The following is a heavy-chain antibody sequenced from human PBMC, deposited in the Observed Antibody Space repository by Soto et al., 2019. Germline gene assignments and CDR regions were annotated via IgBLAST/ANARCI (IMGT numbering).Heavy chain of an antibody. CDR3: ERGPYYGDPSNFIYYSGMDV. CDR1: GFTFSSYW. Sequence: EEQLVESGGGLVQPGGSLRLSCAASGFTFSSYWMHWVRQVPGKGLVWVSRINSDGSSTTYADSVKGRSTISRDNAKNTLYLQMNSRRAGDTAVYYCERGPYYGDPSNFIYYSGMDVWGKGTTVTVSS. D-gene: IGHD4-17*01. CDR2: INSDGSST. V-gene: IGHV3-74*01. J-gene: IGHJ6*04.